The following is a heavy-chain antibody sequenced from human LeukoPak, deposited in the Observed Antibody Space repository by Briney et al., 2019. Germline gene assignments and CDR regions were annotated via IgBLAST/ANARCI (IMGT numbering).Heavy chain of an antibody. J-gene: IGHJ4*02. CDR1: GFTFSSYE. CDR2: ISSSSSYI. V-gene: IGHV3-21*04. Sequence: PGGSLRLPCAASGFTFSSYEMNWVRQAPGKGLEWVSSISSSSSYIYYADSVKGRFTISRDNAKNSLYLQMNSLRAEDTAVYYCARDRSEYSFDYWGQGTLVTVSS. D-gene: IGHD5-18*01. CDR3: ARDRSEYSFDY.